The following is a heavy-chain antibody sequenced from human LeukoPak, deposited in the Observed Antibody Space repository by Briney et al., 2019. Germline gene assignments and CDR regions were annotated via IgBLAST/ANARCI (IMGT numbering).Heavy chain of an antibody. J-gene: IGHJ6*03. CDR1: GFTFDDYG. CDR2: INWNGGRT. Sequence: PGGSLRLSCEASGFTFDDYGMSWVRQAPGKGLEWVSGINWNGGRTGYADSVKGRFTISRDNAKNSLYLQMNSLRAEDTALYHCARDRHGDYGGYNYMDVWGKGTTVIVSS. V-gene: IGHV3-20*01. CDR3: ARDRHGDYGGYNYMDV. D-gene: IGHD4-17*01.